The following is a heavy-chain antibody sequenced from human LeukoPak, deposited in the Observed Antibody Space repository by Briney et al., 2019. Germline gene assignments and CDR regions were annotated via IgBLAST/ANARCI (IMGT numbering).Heavy chain of an antibody. CDR1: GVTFSSYA. V-gene: IGHV3-30*04. CDR2: ISYDGSNK. J-gene: IGHJ4*02. CDR3: ATPLDYYDSSGYHQGGD. Sequence: PGGSLRLSCAASGVTFSSYAMQWVRQGPGKGLEWVAVISYDGSNKYYADSVKGRFTISRDTSKNTLYLQVNSLRGEDTAVYYCATPLDYYDSSGYHQGGDWGQGTLVTVSS. D-gene: IGHD3-22*01.